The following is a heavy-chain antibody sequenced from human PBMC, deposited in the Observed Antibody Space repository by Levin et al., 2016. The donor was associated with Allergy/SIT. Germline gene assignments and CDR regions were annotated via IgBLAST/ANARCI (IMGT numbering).Heavy chain of an antibody. D-gene: IGHD1-7*01. J-gene: IGHJ4*02. V-gene: IGHV1-2*02. Sequence: WVRQAPGQGLEWMGWINPNSGDTHYAQNFQGRVTMTRDTSISTAYLELSRLRSDDTAVFYCARDQYVDPPIYNWNYRGKFDYWGQGTLVTVSS. CDR2: INPNSGDT. CDR3: ARDQYVDPPIYNWNYRGKFDY.